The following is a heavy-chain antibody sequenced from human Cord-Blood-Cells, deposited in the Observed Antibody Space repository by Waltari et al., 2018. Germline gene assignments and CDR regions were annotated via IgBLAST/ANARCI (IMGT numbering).Heavy chain of an antibody. CDR2: IKQDGSEK. Sequence: EVQLVESGGGLVQPGGSLRLPCAAPGFTFSSYWMSWVRQAPGKGLEWVANIKQDGSEKYYVDSVKGRFTISRDNAKNSLYLQMNSLRAEDTAVYYCARGGDFDYWGQGTLVTVSS. V-gene: IGHV3-7*01. J-gene: IGHJ4*02. CDR3: ARGGDFDY. CDR1: GFTFSSYW.